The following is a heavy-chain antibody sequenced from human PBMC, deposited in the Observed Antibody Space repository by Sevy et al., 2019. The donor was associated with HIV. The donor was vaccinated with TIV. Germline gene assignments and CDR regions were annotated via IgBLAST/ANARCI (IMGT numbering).Heavy chain of an antibody. CDR3: VKRMGAPGPFDF. J-gene: IGHJ4*02. V-gene: IGHV3-23*01. D-gene: IGHD6-13*01. CDR2: ISGSGGST. Sequence: GGSLRLSCAASGLTFSSYAMSWVRQAPGKGLEWVSLISGSGGSTHYADSVKGRFTISSDNSNNTLYLQMNSLRAEDTAVYHCVKRMGAPGPFDFWGQGTLVTVSS. CDR1: GLTFSSYA.